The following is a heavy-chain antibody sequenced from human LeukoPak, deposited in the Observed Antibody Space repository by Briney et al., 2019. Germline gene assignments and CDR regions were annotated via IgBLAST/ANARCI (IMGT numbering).Heavy chain of an antibody. CDR3: ARGTYYYDSSGYSYFDY. D-gene: IGHD3-22*01. V-gene: IGHV3-20*04. CDR2: INWNGGST. J-gene: IGHJ4*02. CDR1: GFTFDDYG. Sequence: GGSLRLSCAASGFTFDDYGMSWVRQAPGKGLEWVSGINWNGGSTGYADSVKGRFTISRDNAKNSLYLQMNSLRAEDTALYYCARGTYYYDSSGYSYFDYWGQGTLVTVSS.